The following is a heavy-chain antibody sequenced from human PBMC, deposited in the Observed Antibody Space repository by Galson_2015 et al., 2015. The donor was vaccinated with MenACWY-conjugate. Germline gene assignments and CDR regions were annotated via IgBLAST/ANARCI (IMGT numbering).Heavy chain of an antibody. D-gene: IGHD1-1*01. Sequence: PALVKPTQTLTLTCSVSGFSLTSSGMSVTWVRQSPGKALDWLAVIDWVGDRYYSTSLKTRLTISRDTSKNQVVLSLTDVDPIDTGTYFCARATTGHNHFYYYMDVRGKGTAVIVS. CDR3: ARATTGHNHFYYYMDV. J-gene: IGHJ6*03. CDR2: IDWVGDR. CDR1: GFSLTSSGMS. V-gene: IGHV2-70*20.